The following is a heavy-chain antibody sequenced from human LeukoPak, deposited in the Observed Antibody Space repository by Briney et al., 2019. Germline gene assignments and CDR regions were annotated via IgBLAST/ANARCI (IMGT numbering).Heavy chain of an antibody. V-gene: IGHV4-34*01. Sequence: TSETLSLTCAVYGGSFSGYYWSWIRQPPGKGLEWIGEINHSGSTNYNPSLKSRVTISVDTSKNQFSLKLNSVTAADTAVYYCARGEYGDHRNWGQGTLVTVSS. D-gene: IGHD4-17*01. CDR1: GGSFSGYY. CDR3: ARGEYGDHRN. CDR2: INHSGST. J-gene: IGHJ4*02.